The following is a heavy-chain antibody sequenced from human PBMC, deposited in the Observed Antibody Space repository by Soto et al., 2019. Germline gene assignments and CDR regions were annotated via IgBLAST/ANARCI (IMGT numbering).Heavy chain of an antibody. CDR1: GFTFSSYG. CDR2: ISYDGSNK. V-gene: IGHV3-30*18. D-gene: IGHD3-10*01. Sequence: GGSLRLSCAASGFTFSSYGMHWVRQAPGKGLEGVAVISYDGSNKYYADSVKGRFTISRDNSKNTLYLQMNSLRAEDTAVYYCAKVHYYGSGSYYNYYGMDVWGQGTTVTVSS. CDR3: AKVHYYGSGSYYNYYGMDV. J-gene: IGHJ6*02.